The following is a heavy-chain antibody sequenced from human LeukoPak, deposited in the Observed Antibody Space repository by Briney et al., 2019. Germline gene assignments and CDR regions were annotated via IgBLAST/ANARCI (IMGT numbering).Heavy chain of an antibody. D-gene: IGHD3-22*01. CDR3: AREMGYYDSSGNGDY. CDR2: INHSGST. J-gene: IGHJ4*02. CDR1: GGSFSGYY. Sequence: NSSETLSLTCAVYGGSFSGYYWSWIRQPPGKGLEWIGEINHSGSTNYNPSLKSRVTISVDTSKNQFSLKLSSVTAADTAVYYCAREMGYYDSSGNGDYWGQGTLVTVSS. V-gene: IGHV4-34*01.